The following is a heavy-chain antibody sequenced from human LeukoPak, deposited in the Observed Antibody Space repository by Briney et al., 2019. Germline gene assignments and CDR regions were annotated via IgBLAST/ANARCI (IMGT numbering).Heavy chain of an antibody. CDR3: ARDSGTTREVNFDP. V-gene: IGHV4-4*07. D-gene: IGHD3-10*01. Sequence: SETLSLTCTVSGGSIRGYWSWIRQPARQGLEWIGRIYGSGSADYNSSLKSRVTMSIDTAKTQISLNLICMSAGATAVYYCARDSGTTREVNFDPWGQGTLVTVSS. CDR2: IYGSGSA. J-gene: IGHJ5*02. CDR1: GGSIRGY.